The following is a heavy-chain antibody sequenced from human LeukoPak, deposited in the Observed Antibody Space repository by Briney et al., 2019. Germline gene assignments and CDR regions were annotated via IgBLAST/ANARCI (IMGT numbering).Heavy chain of an antibody. CDR3: ARKLRYFDWLSDYRYYFDY. J-gene: IGHJ4*02. V-gene: IGHV3-21*01. D-gene: IGHD3-9*01. Sequence: GGSLRLSCAASGFTFCSYSMNWVRQAPGKGLECVSSISGSSSYIYYADSVKGRFTISRDNAKNSLYLQMNSLRAEDTAVYYCARKLRYFDWLSDYRYYFDYWGQGTPVTVSS. CDR2: ISGSSSYI. CDR1: GFTFCSYS.